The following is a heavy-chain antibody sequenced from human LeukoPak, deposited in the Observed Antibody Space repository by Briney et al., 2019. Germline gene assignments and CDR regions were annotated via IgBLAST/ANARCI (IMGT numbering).Heavy chain of an antibody. D-gene: IGHD2-15*01. J-gene: IGHJ4*02. V-gene: IGHV3-23*01. Sequence: GGSLRLSCAASGFIFSNYGMNWVRQAPGKGLEWVSAISNNGGYTYYADSVQGRFTISRDNSKSTLCLQMNSLRAEDTAVYYCAKQLGYCSDGSCYFPYWGQGTLVTVSS. CDR1: GFIFSNYG. CDR3: AKQLGYCSDGSCYFPY. CDR2: ISNNGGYT.